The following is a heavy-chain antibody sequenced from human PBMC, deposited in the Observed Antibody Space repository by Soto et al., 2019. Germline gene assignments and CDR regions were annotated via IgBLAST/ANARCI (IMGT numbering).Heavy chain of an antibody. CDR3: ARVDHRGYFAILTDY. CDR2: IYDSVNT. Sequence: SETLSLTCTVSGDSLGSGGHYLSWIRQHPGKGLEWIGHIYDSVNTYYSPSLRSRVTISADMSKNQFSLNLRSVTAADTAVYYCARVDHRGYFAILTDYWGQGTLVTVSS. D-gene: IGHD3-9*01. V-gene: IGHV4-31*03. J-gene: IGHJ4*02. CDR1: GDSLGSGGHY.